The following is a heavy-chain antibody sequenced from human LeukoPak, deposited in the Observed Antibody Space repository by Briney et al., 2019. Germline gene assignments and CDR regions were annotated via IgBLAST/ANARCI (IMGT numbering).Heavy chain of an antibody. CDR2: IYYSGST. CDR1: GGSIGSGGYY. J-gene: IGHJ5*02. CDR3: ARAPTSRGDNWFDP. Sequence: SETLSLTCTVSGGSIGSGGYYWSWIRQHPGKGLEWIGYIYYSGSTYYNPSLKSRVTISVDTSNNQFSLKLNSVTAADTAVYYCARAPTSRGDNWFDPWGQGTLVTVSS. V-gene: IGHV4-31*03. D-gene: IGHD6-25*01.